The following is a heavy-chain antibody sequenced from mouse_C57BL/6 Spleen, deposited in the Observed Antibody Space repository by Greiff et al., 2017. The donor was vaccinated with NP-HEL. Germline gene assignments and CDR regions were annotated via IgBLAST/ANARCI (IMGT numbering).Heavy chain of an antibody. V-gene: IGHV1-15*01. CDR1: GYTFTDYE. J-gene: IGHJ1*03. Sequence: QVQLKESGAELVRPGASVTLSCKASGYTFTDYEMHWVKQTPVHGLEWIGAIDPETGGTAYNQKFKGKAILTADKSSSTAYMELRSLTSEDSAVYYCTRSDYYGSSHWYFDVWGTGTTVTVSS. D-gene: IGHD1-1*01. CDR2: IDPETGGT. CDR3: TRSDYYGSSHWYFDV.